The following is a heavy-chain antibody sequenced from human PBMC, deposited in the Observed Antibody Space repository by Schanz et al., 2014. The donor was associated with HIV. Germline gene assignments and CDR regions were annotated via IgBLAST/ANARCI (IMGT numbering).Heavy chain of an antibody. CDR3: VRDRVGASARYVAFDI. CDR1: GFTFSSYA. V-gene: IGHV3-23*04. J-gene: IGHJ3*02. CDR2: ISGNSGHT. D-gene: IGHD1-26*01. Sequence: EVQLVESGGGLVKPGGSLRLSCAASGFTFSSYAMSWVRQAPGKGLEWVSGISGNSGHTWYADSVKGRFTIFTDISDNTVHAQITSLRADDTAVYYCVRDRVGASARYVAFDIWGHGTMVTVSS.